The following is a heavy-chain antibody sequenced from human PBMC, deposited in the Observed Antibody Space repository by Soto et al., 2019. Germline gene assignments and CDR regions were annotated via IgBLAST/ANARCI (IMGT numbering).Heavy chain of an antibody. CDR2: ISAYNGNT. D-gene: IGHD3-22*01. J-gene: IGHJ3*02. V-gene: IGHV1-18*01. CDR3: ARGRSNYYDSSGYYSDAFDI. CDR1: GYTFTSHG. Sequence: ASVKVSCKASGYTFTSHGISWVRQAPGQGLEWMGWISAYNGNTNYAQKLQGRVTMTTDISTSTTYMELRSLRSDDTAVYYCARGRSNYYDSSGYYSDAFDIWG.